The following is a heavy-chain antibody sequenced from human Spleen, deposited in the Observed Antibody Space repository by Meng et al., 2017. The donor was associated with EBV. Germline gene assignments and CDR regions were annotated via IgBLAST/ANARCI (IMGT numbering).Heavy chain of an antibody. CDR2: IYHNGNT. Sequence: QLQLQESGPGLVKPSETLSLTCTVSGGSISSSCYYWGWIRQPPGKGLEWIGSIYHNGNTDYNPSLKSRVTISLDTSKNQFSLRLSSVTAADTAVYYCARGRSNISMIVLVITSSHYYCDSWGQGTLVTVSS. V-gene: IGHV4-39*01. J-gene: IGHJ4*02. CDR1: GGSISSSCYY. D-gene: IGHD3-22*01. CDR3: ARGRSNISMIVLVITSSHYYCDS.